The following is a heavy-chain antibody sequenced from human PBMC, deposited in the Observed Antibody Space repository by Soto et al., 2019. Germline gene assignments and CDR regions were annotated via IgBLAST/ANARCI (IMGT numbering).Heavy chain of an antibody. CDR2: ISSSGSTI. D-gene: IGHD1-26*01. CDR3: ARLGPGSYSFYHFDY. CDR1: GFTFSSYE. Sequence: GGSLRLSCAASGFTFSSYEMNWVRQAPGKGLEWVSYISSSGSTIYYADSVKGRFTISRDNAKNSLYLQMNSLRAEDTAVYYCARLGPGSYSFYHFDYWGQGTLVTVSS. J-gene: IGHJ4*02. V-gene: IGHV3-48*03.